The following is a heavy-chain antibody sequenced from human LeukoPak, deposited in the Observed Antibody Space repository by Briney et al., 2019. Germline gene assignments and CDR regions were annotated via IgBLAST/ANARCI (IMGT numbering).Heavy chain of an antibody. CDR3: TLTMIVVARSHFDY. D-gene: IGHD3-22*01. J-gene: IGHJ4*02. CDR2: IRSKGHGGTT. CDR1: GFTFGEYG. Sequence: GGSMRLSCTASGFTFGEYGMSWVRQAPGKGLEWIGSIRSKGHGGTTEYAASVKGRFTISRDDSKSIAYLQLNSLKTEDTAVYYCTLTMIVVARSHFDYWGQGTLVTVSS. V-gene: IGHV3-49*04.